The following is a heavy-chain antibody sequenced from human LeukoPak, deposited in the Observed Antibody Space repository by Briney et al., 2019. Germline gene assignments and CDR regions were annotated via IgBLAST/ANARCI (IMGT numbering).Heavy chain of an antibody. CDR3: ARDPQT. J-gene: IGHJ5*02. Sequence: SETLSLTCTVSGGSIGSYYWSWIRQPPGKGLEWIGYIYYSGSTNYNPSLKSRVTISVDTSKNQFSLKLSSVTAADTAVYYCARDPQTWGQGTLVTVSS. V-gene: IGHV4-59*01. CDR1: GGSIGSYY. CDR2: IYYSGST.